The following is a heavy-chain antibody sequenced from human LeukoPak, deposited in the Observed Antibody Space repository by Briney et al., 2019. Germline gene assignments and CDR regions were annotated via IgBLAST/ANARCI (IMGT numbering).Heavy chain of an antibody. J-gene: IGHJ4*02. CDR1: GFTFSSHA. D-gene: IGHD1-26*01. Sequence: GGSLRLSCAASGFTFSSHAMTWVRLAPGKGLEWVSLISGSGASTYYADSVKGRFTISRDNSKNTLYLQMNSLRAEDTAVYYCAKDLRWELPFDYWGQGTLVTVSS. CDR2: ISGSGAST. CDR3: AKDLRWELPFDY. V-gene: IGHV3-23*01.